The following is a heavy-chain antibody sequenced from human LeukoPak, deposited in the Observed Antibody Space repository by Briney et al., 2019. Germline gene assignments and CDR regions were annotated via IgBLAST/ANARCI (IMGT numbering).Heavy chain of an antibody. Sequence: GESLTISCRLSGFSSTTYWIAWVRQMPGKGLEWMGVIQPDDSDTTYSPSFQGQVSISADKSINTAFLQWSSLEASDTAMYYCARPLFSSNYKAFDLWGQGTLVTVS. CDR1: GFSSTTYW. D-gene: IGHD4-11*01. V-gene: IGHV5-51*01. J-gene: IGHJ3*01. CDR3: ARPLFSSNYKAFDL. CDR2: IQPDDSDT.